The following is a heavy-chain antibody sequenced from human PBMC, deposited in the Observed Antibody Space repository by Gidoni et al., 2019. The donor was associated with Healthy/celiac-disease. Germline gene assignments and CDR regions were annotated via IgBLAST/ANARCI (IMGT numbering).Heavy chain of an antibody. CDR3: AGVLSGWSGWFDP. V-gene: IGHV4-39*01. D-gene: IGHD6-19*01. Sequence: QLQLQESGPGLVKPSETLSLTCTVSGGSISSSSYYWGWIRQPPGKGLEWIGSIYYSGSTYYNPSLKSRVTISVDTSKNQFSLKLSSVTAADTAVYYCAGVLSGWSGWFDPWGQGTLVTVSS. CDR1: GGSISSSSYY. J-gene: IGHJ5*02. CDR2: IYYSGST.